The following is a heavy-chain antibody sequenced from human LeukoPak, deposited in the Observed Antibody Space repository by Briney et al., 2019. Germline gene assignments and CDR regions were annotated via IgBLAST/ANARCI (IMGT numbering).Heavy chain of an antibody. Sequence: GPVKVSCKASGYTFTSYSISWVRQAPGQGLEWMGWISAYNGNTNYAQKLQGRVTMTTDTSTSTAYMELRSLRSDDTAVYYCARGYSSSSSFDYWGQGTLVTVSS. J-gene: IGHJ4*02. D-gene: IGHD6-6*01. CDR2: ISAYNGNT. V-gene: IGHV1-18*01. CDR1: GYTFTSYS. CDR3: ARGYSSSSSFDY.